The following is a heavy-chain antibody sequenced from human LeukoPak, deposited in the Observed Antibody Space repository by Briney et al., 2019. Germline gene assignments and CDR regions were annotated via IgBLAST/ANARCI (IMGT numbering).Heavy chain of an antibody. J-gene: IGHJ6*03. V-gene: IGHV4-39*07. CDR2: IYHSGST. CDR1: GGSISSGSYY. Sequence: SQTLSLTCTVSGGSISSGSYYWAWIRQPPGRGLEWIGTIYHSGSTYYNPSLKTRVTISVDTSKNQFSLNLTSLTAADTAVYYCARDRKYYYHMDVWGKGTTVTVSS. CDR3: ARDRKYYYHMDV. D-gene: IGHD1-14*01.